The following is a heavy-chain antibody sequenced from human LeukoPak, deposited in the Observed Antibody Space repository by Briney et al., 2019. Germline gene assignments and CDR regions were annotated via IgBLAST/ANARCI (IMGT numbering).Heavy chain of an antibody. V-gene: IGHV3-11*06. J-gene: IGHJ4*02. D-gene: IGHD2-15*01. CDR1: GFTFSDYY. CDR2: MSSSSLYT. CDR3: ARDSVGGPHYFDY. Sequence: GASLTLSCEGSGFTFSDYYMSWIRQAPGKGLEWVSYMSSSSLYTNYAHSVKGRFTISRDNAKNTVYLEMSSLRAEDTAVYCCARDSVGGPHYFDYWGRGAQVTVSS.